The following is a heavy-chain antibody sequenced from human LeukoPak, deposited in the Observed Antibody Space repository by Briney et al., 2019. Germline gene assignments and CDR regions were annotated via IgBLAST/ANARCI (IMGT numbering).Heavy chain of an antibody. CDR2: IYYSGST. J-gene: IGHJ3*02. CDR1: GGSISSGGYY. Sequence: SQTLSLTCTVSGGSISSGGYYWSYIRQHPGKGLEWIGYIYYSGSTYYNPSLKSRVTISVDTSKNQFSLKLSSVTAADTAVYYCASVSGLMGNAFDIWGQGTMVTVSS. CDR3: ASVSGLMGNAFDI. D-gene: IGHD2-8*01. V-gene: IGHV4-31*03.